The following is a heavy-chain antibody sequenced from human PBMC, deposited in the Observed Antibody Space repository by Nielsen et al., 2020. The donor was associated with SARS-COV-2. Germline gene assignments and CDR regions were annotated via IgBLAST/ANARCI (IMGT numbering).Heavy chain of an antibody. CDR3: ASNYDFRSGYHA. CDR2: TYYRSKWYS. J-gene: IGHJ5*02. D-gene: IGHD3-3*01. V-gene: IGHV6-1*01. CDR1: ADSVSSNSAA. Sequence: SQTLSLTCAISADSVSSNSAAWTWIRLSPARGLEWVGSTYYRSKWYSDYAASVKSRILINADTSKNQFSLQLNSVIPEDTAVYYCASNYDFRSGYHAWGQGTPVTVSS.